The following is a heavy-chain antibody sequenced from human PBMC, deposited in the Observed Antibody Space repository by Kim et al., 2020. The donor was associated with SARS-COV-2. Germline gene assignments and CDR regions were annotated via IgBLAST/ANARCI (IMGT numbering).Heavy chain of an antibody. CDR2: INHSGST. CDR3: ARGVRNYYGSGSFRYYFDY. V-gene: IGHV4-34*01. J-gene: IGHJ4*02. Sequence: SETLSLTCAVYGGSFSGYYWSWIRQPPGKGLEWIGEINHSGSTNYNPSLKSRVTISVDTSKNQFSLKLSSVTAADTAVYYCARGVRNYYGSGSFRYYFDYWGQGTLVTVSS. CDR1: GGSFSGYY. D-gene: IGHD3-10*01.